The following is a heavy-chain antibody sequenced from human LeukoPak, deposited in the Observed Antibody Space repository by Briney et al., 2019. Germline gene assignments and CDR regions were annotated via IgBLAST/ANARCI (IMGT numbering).Heavy chain of an antibody. CDR2: IYYSGST. D-gene: IGHD6-19*01. Sequence: PSETLSLTCTVSGGSISSSSYYWGWIRQPPGKGLEWIGSIYYSGSTYYNPSLKSRVTISVDTSKNQFSLKLSSVTAADTAVYYCARRFYSSGFDYWGQGTLVTVSS. J-gene: IGHJ4*02. V-gene: IGHV4-39*07. CDR3: ARRFYSSGFDY. CDR1: GGSISSSSYY.